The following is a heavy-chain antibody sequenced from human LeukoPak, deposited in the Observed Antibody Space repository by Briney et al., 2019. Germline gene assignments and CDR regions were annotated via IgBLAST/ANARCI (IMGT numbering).Heavy chain of an antibody. CDR1: GFTFSSFG. Sequence: GRSLRLSCAASGFTFSSFGMRWVRQAPGKGLEWVAVISYDGGSKYYADSVKGRFTISRDNSKNTLYLQMNSLRAEDTAVYYCASPAVYSSSWYYFDYWGQGTLVTVSS. D-gene: IGHD6-13*01. CDR2: ISYDGGSK. J-gene: IGHJ4*02. V-gene: IGHV3-30*03. CDR3: ASPAVYSSSWYYFDY.